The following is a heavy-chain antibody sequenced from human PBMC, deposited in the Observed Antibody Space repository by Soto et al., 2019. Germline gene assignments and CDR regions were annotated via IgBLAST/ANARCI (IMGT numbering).Heavy chain of an antibody. D-gene: IGHD6-13*01. CDR3: AKDNKQPRFDY. CDR2: INPRGLTK. V-gene: IGHV3-21*04. Sequence: SLSLSCAASGYSFDAYIMNWVRQAPGKGLEWVSSINPRGLTKFYADSVQGRFTISRDNSKNTLYLQMNSLRAEDTAVYYCAKDNKQPRFDYWGQGTLVTVSS. CDR1: GYSFDAYI. J-gene: IGHJ4*02.